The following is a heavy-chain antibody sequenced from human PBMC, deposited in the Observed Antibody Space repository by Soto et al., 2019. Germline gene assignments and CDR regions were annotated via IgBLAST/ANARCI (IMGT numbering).Heavy chain of an antibody. CDR2: IYPGDSDT. CDR1: GYSFTSYW. D-gene: IGHD3-22*01. Sequence: GESLKISCKGSGYSFTSYWIGWVRQMPGKGLEWMGIIYPGDSDTRYSPSFQGQVTISADKSISTAYLQWSSLKASDAAMYYCARQSYYYDSSGYYPYYYYGMDVWGQGTTVTVSS. J-gene: IGHJ6*02. CDR3: ARQSYYYDSSGYYPYYYYGMDV. V-gene: IGHV5-51*01.